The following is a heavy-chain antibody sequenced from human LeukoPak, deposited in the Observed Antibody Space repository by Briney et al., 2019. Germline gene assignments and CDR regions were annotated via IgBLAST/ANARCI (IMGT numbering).Heavy chain of an antibody. CDR1: GYTFTSYG. D-gene: IGHD3-3*01. CDR3: ARGAPTQYYDFWSGYYTSEPHYYYGMDV. J-gene: IGHJ6*02. Sequence: ASVKVSCKASGYTFTSYGISWVRQAPGQGLEWMGWMNPNSGNTGYAQKFQGRVTMTRNTSISTAYMELSSLRSEDTAVYYCARGAPTQYYDFWSGYYTSEPHYYYGMDVWGQGTTVTVSS. CDR2: MNPNSGNT. V-gene: IGHV1-8*02.